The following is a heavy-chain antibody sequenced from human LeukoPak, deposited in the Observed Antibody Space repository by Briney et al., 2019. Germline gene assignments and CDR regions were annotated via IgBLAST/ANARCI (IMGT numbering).Heavy chain of an antibody. CDR3: AKDFYRAVAGSIGS. V-gene: IGHV3-9*01. Sequence: PGRSLRLSCAASGFIFDDYATHWVRQAPGKGLEWVSGISWNSGGIGYADSVKGRFTISRDNAKKSLYLQMNSLRAEDTALYYCAKDFYRAVAGSIGSWGQGILVTVSS. J-gene: IGHJ5*02. D-gene: IGHD6-19*01. CDR1: GFIFDDYA. CDR2: ISWNSGGI.